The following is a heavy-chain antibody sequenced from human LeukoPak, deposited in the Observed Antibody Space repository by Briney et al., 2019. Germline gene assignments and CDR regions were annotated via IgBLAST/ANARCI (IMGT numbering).Heavy chain of an antibody. CDR1: GGSISSYY. J-gene: IGHJ5*02. D-gene: IGHD3-3*01. CDR2: IYYSGTT. Sequence: PSETLSLTCTVSGGSISSYYWSWIRQPPGKGLEWIGYIYYSGTTNYNPSLKSRVTISVDTSKNQFSLKLSSVTAADTAVYYCARRPSGYTLSSFDPWGQGTLVTVSS. CDR3: ARRPSGYTLSSFDP. V-gene: IGHV4-59*08.